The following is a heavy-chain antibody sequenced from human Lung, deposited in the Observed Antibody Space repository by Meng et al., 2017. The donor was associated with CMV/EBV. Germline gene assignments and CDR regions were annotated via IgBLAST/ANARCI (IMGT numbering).Heavy chain of an antibody. CDR2: IYWNDEK. J-gene: IGHJ4*02. V-gene: IGHV2-5*01. CDR3: VHSIYGGTYFDF. D-gene: IGHD4-23*01. CDR1: GFSLTTSGVG. Sequence: FSGFSLTTSGVGMSWIRQPPGQALEWLAIIYWNDEKRHSPSLKSRLTITRDTSKNQVVLTMTNMDPVDTATYYCVHSIYGGTYFDFWGQGTLVTVSS.